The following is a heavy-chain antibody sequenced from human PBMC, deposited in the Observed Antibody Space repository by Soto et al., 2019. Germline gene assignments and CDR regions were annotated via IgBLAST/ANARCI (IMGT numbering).Heavy chain of an antibody. CDR3: AKIGNSAATNY. CDR2: IGPSGSTT. J-gene: IGHJ4*02. D-gene: IGHD2-15*01. V-gene: IGHV3-23*01. Sequence: EVQLLESGGGLVQPGGSLRLSCAASGFTFSNSAMTWVRQAPGQGLEWVSAIGPSGSTTYYADSVKGRFTISRDNSKNPVYLQMNSLRAEDTAVYYCAKIGNSAATNYWGQGTLVTVSS. CDR1: GFTFSNSA.